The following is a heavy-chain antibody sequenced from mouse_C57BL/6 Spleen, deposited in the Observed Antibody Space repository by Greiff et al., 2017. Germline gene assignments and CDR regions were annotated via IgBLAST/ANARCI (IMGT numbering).Heavy chain of an antibody. D-gene: IGHD2-4*01. CDR1: GFTFSSYG. Sequence: EVQGVESGGDLVKPGGSLKLSCAASGFTFSSYGMSWVRQTPDKRLEWVATISSGGSYTYYPDRVKGRVTISRDKAKNTLYLQMSSLNSEDTAMYYCARQGITSYAMDYWGQGTSVTVSS. CDR3: ARQGITSYAMDY. J-gene: IGHJ4*01. V-gene: IGHV5-6*01. CDR2: ISSGGSYT.